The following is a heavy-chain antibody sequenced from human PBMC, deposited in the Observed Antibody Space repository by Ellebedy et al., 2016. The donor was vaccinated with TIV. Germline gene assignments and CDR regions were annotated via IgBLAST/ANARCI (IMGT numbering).Heavy chain of an antibody. CDR2: LWYDGSNE. D-gene: IGHD3-16*01. CDR3: ARVGGARNWSADAFDL. Sequence: GGSLRLXXAASSFTFSNHNMHWVRQPPGKGLEWVAILWYDGSNEKYADSVQGRFTISRDNSQNTLLLDMNSLRVEDTGVYYCARVGGARNWSADAFDLWGQGTMVTVSA. J-gene: IGHJ3*01. CDR1: SFTFSNHN. V-gene: IGHV3-33*01.